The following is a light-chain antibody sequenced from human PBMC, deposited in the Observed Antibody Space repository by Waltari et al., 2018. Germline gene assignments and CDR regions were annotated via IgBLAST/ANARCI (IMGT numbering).Light chain of an antibody. Sequence: DIVMTQSPDSLAVSMGERATINCKSSQYVLYSSNNKNYLAWYQQKPGQPPKLLIYWPPARESGVPDRFRGSGSGTDFTLTISSLQAEDVAVYYCQQYYSTPRTFGQVTKVEIK. V-gene: IGKV4-1*01. J-gene: IGKJ1*01. CDR3: QQYYSTPRT. CDR1: QYVLYSSNNKNY. CDR2: WPP.